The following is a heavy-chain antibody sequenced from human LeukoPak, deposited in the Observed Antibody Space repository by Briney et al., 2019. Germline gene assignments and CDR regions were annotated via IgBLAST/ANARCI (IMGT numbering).Heavy chain of an antibody. V-gene: IGHV1-8*01. CDR3: VWFGELLYYYYGMDV. D-gene: IGHD3-10*01. CDR1: GYTLTELS. Sequence: ASVKVSCKVSGYTLTELSMHWVRQAPGKGLEWMGWMNPNSGNTGYAQKFQGRVTMTRNTSISTAYMELSSLRSEDTAVYYCVWFGELLYYYYGMDVWGQGTTVTVSS. CDR2: MNPNSGNT. J-gene: IGHJ6*02.